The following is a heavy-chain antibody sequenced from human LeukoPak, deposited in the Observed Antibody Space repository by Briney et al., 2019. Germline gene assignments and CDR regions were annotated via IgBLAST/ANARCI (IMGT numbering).Heavy chain of an antibody. CDR1: GGSISSGGYY. D-gene: IGHD3-10*01. Sequence: SETLSLTCAVSGGSISSGGYYWSWIRQHPGKGLEWIGYIYYSGSTYYNPSLKSRVTISVDTSKNQFSLKLSSVTAADTAVYYCARVTGPAPPSWFDPWGQGTLVTVSS. J-gene: IGHJ5*02. CDR2: IYYSGST. CDR3: ARVTGPAPPSWFDP. V-gene: IGHV4-31*11.